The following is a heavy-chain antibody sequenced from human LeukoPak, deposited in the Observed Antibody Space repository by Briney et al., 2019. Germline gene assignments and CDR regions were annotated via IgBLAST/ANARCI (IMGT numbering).Heavy chain of an antibody. CDR3: ARGRSGSYFYYYYYYMDV. CDR2: INHSGST. CDR1: GGSFSGYY. J-gene: IGHJ6*03. V-gene: IGHV4-34*01. D-gene: IGHD1-26*01. Sequence: PSETLSLTCAVYGGSFSGYYWSWIRQPPGKGLEWIGEINHSGSTNYNPSLKSRVTISVDTSKNQFSLKLSSVTAADTAVYYCARGRSGSYFYYYYYYMDVWGKGTTVTVSS.